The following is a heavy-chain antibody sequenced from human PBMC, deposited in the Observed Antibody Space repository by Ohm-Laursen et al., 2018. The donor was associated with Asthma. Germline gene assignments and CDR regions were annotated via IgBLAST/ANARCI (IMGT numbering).Heavy chain of an antibody. CDR1: GFTFSSYA. Sequence: SLRLSCAASGFTFSSYAMSWIRQAPGKGLEWVSYISSSGSTIYYADSVKGRFTISRDNARNSVYLQMNSLRDEDTAVYYCAREGRYDSSGYLAPFDYWGQGTLVTVSS. J-gene: IGHJ4*02. CDR3: AREGRYDSSGYLAPFDY. V-gene: IGHV3-48*02. D-gene: IGHD3-22*01. CDR2: ISSSGSTI.